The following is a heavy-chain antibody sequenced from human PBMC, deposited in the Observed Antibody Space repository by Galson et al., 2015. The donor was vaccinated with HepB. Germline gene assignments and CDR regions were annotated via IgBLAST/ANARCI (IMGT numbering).Heavy chain of an antibody. D-gene: IGHD3-10*01. J-gene: IGHJ4*02. CDR2: INHSGST. CDR3: ARREDYGSGSYFSDY. V-gene: IGHV4-34*01. Sequence: ETLSLTCAVYGGSFSGHYWSWIRQPPGKGLEWIGEINHSGSTKYNPSLKSRVTISVDTSKNQFSLNLNSVTAADMAVYYCARREDYGSGSYFSDYWGQGRRVTVSS. CDR1: GGSFSGHY.